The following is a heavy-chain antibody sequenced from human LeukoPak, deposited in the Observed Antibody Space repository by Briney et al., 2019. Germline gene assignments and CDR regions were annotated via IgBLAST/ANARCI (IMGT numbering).Heavy chain of an antibody. V-gene: IGHV1-18*01. Sequence: ASVKVSCKASGYTFTSYGISWVRQAPGQGLEWMGWISAYNGNTNYAQKLQGRVTMTTDTSTSTAYMELRSLRSDDTAVYYCAKSSYDFLTGSPLLNSFDYWGQGTLVTVSS. CDR1: GYTFTSYG. J-gene: IGHJ4*02. CDR3: AKSSYDFLTGSPLLNSFDY. D-gene: IGHD3-9*01. CDR2: ISAYNGNT.